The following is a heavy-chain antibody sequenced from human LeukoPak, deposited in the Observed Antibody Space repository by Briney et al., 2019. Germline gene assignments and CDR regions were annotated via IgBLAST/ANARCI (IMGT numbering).Heavy chain of an antibody. V-gene: IGHV3-30*18. CDR2: ISYDGSNR. CDR3: AKEGEEGFDY. CDR1: GFTFSSYG. Sequence: GRSLRLPCAASGFTFSSYGMHWVRQAPGKGLEWVAVISYDGSNRYYADSVKGRFTISRDNSKNTLYLQMNSLRAEDTAVYYCAKEGEEGFDYWGQGTLVTVSS. J-gene: IGHJ4*02. D-gene: IGHD1-26*01.